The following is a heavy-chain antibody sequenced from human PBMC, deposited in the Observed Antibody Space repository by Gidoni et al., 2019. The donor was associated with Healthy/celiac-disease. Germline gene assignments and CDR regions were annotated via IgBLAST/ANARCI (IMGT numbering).Heavy chain of an antibody. D-gene: IGHD5-12*01. CDR3: ARIYSGYDLKYQNLPTIYGMDV. J-gene: IGHJ6*02. V-gene: IGHV1-69*01. CDR2: IIPIFGTA. CDR1: GGTFSTYA. Sequence: QVQLVQSGAEVKKPGSSVKVSCQASGGTFSTYAISWVRQAPGQGLEWTGGIIPIFGTANYAQKFQGRVTITADESTSTAYMELSSLRSEDTAVYYCARIYSGYDLKYQNLPTIYGMDVWGQGTTVTVSS.